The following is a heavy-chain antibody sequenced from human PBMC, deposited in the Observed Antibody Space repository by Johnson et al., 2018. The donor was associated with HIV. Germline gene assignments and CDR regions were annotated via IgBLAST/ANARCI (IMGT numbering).Heavy chain of an antibody. Sequence: VQLVESGGGLVQPGGSLRLSCAASGLIFSRSWMHWVRQAPGKGLVWVSRTNSDGITTYADSVKGRFTISSDKAKNTLHLQMNSLRGEATALSYCAREWGGITFGGVIPRNAFDIWGQGTMVTVSS. V-gene: IGHV3-74*01. CDR2: TNSDGIT. CDR3: AREWGGITFGGVIPRNAFDI. D-gene: IGHD3-16*01. CDR1: GLIFSRSW. J-gene: IGHJ3*02.